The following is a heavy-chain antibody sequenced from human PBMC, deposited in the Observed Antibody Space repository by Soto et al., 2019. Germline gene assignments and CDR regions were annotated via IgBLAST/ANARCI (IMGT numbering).Heavy chain of an antibody. Sequence: ASVKVSCKASGYTFTGYYMHWVRQAPGQGLEWMGWINPNSGGTNYAQKFQGWVTMTRDTSISTAYMELSGLRSDDTAVYYCARDKASRGWAGDYGMDVWGQGTTVTVSS. J-gene: IGHJ6*02. CDR3: ARDKASRGWAGDYGMDV. V-gene: IGHV1-2*04. CDR2: INPNSGGT. CDR1: GYTFTGYY. D-gene: IGHD6-19*01.